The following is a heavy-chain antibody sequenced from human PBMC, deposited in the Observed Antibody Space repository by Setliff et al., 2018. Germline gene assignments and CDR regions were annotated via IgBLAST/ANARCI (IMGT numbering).Heavy chain of an antibody. J-gene: IGHJ3*01. CDR1: GYTFTAYY. D-gene: IGHD3-16*02. V-gene: IGHV1-2*06. CDR2: IHPNTGST. Sequence: WASVKVSCKTSGYTFTAYYIYWVRQAPGHGLELMGRIHPNTGSTNYLQDFQGRVTITRDTSIYTVYMELTGLTSGDTAVYYCAKQGYSDSLYAFDAWGQGTVVTVSS. CDR3: AKQGYSDSLYAFDA.